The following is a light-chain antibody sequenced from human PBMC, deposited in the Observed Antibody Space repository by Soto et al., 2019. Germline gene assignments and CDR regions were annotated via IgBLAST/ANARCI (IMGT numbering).Light chain of an antibody. Sequence: TQSPATLSLSPGERATLSCRASQSVSSWLAWYQQKPGKAPKLLIYDASSLESGVPSRFSGSGSGTEFTLTIRSLQPDDFATYYCQQYNSYSWTFGQGTKVDIK. CDR2: DAS. V-gene: IGKV1-5*01. J-gene: IGKJ1*01. CDR3: QQYNSYSWT. CDR1: QSVSSW.